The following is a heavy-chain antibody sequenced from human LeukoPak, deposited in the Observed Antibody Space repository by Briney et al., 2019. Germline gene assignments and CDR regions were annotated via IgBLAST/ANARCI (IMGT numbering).Heavy chain of an antibody. V-gene: IGHV1-69*01. J-gene: IGHJ4*02. CDR2: IIPIFGTA. D-gene: IGHD5-24*01. CDR3: ARDEMATIAY. Sequence: SVKVSCKASGGTFSSYAISWVRQAPGQGLEWMGGIIPIFGTANYAQKFQGRVTITADESTSTSYMELSSLRAEDTAVYYCARDEMATIAYWGQGTLVTVSS. CDR1: GGTFSSYA.